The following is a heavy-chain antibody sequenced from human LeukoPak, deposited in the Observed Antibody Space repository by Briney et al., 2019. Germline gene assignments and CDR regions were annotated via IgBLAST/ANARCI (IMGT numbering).Heavy chain of an antibody. CDR3: ARGIIGVRGVIISYYFDY. J-gene: IGHJ4*02. D-gene: IGHD3-10*01. CDR1: GFTFSSYS. CDR2: ISSSSSYI. Sequence: GGSLRLSCAASGFTFSSYSMNWVRQAPGKGLEWVSSISSSSSYIYYADSVKGRFTISRDNAKNSLYLQMNSLRAEDTAVYYCARGIIGVRGVIISYYFDYWGQGTLVTVSS. V-gene: IGHV3-21*04.